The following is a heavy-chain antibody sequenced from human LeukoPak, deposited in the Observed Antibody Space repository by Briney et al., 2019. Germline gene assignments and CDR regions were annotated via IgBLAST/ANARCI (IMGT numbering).Heavy chain of an antibody. CDR1: GFTFSSYA. V-gene: IGHV3-30*04. CDR3: AKDPRRYSRTGGYFDY. Sequence: GGSLRLSCAASGFTFSSYAMHWVRQAPGKGLEWVAVISYDGSNKYYADSVKGRFTISRDNSKNTLYLQMNSLRAEDTAVYYCAKDPRRYSRTGGYFDYWGQGTLVTVSS. J-gene: IGHJ4*02. D-gene: IGHD6-13*01. CDR2: ISYDGSNK.